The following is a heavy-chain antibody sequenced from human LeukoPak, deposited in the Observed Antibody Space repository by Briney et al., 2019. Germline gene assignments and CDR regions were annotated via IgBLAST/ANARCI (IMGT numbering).Heavy chain of an antibody. V-gene: IGHV1-69*04. J-gene: IGHJ6*02. CDR3: ARDPRVGRDGYNSHYYGMDV. CDR2: IIPILGIA. CDR1: GYTFTSYG. Sequence: ASVKVSCKASGYTFTSYGISWVRQAPGQGLEWMGRIIPILGIANYAQKFQGRVTITADKSTSTAYMELSSLRSEDTAVYYCARDPRVGRDGYNSHYYGMDVWGQGTTVTVSS. D-gene: IGHD5-24*01.